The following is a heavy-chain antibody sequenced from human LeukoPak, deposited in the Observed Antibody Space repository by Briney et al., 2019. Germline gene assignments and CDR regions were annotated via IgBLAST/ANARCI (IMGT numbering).Heavy chain of an antibody. Sequence: GGSLRLSCAASGFTVSSNSMSWVRQAPGKGLEWVSFIYSGGNTHNSDSVKGRFTISRDNSKNTLYLQMNSLRAEDTAVYYCARRAGDYSHPYDYWGQGTLVTVSS. CDR1: GFTVSSNS. D-gene: IGHD3-22*01. CDR2: IYSGGNT. CDR3: ARRAGDYSHPYDY. J-gene: IGHJ4*02. V-gene: IGHV3-53*01.